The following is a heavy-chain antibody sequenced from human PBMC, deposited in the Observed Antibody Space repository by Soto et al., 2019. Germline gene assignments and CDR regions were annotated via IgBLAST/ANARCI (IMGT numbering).Heavy chain of an antibody. CDR3: ARGGYSYGLDF. V-gene: IGHV3-21*01. J-gene: IGHJ4*02. CDR1: GFTFSRNM. CDR2: ISSSGSSI. D-gene: IGHD5-18*01. Sequence: EVQLVESGGGLARPGGSLRLSCAASGFTFSRNMMNWVRQAPGKGLEWVSSISSSGSSIYYADSVKGRFTFSRDNAKNSLYLKINSLRGEDAAVYYCARGGYSYGLDFWGQGTLVTVSS.